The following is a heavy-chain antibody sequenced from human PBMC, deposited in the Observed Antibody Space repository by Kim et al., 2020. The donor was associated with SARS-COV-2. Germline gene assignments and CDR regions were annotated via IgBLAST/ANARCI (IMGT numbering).Heavy chain of an antibody. CDR1: GGSISSSSYY. CDR2: IYYSGST. Sequence: SETLSLTCTVSGGSISSSSYYWGWIRQPPGKGLEWIGSIYYSGSTYYNPSLKSRVTISVDTSKNQFSLKLSSVTAADTAVYYCARDGAMVPGHLDYWGQGTLVTVSS. J-gene: IGHJ4*02. CDR3: ARDGAMVPGHLDY. D-gene: IGHD5-18*01. V-gene: IGHV4-39*02.